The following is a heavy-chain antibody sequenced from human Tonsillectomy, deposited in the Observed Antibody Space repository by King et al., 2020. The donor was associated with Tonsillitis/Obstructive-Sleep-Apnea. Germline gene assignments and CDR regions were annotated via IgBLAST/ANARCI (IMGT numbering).Heavy chain of an antibody. CDR3: MMDVVAGPGAYFDY. V-gene: IGHV3-64D*06. J-gene: IGHJ4*02. CDR2: ISDGGST. D-gene: IGHD6-19*01. Sequence: VQLVESGGGLVQPGGSLRLSCSASGFTLSRSAMHWVRQAPGKGLEYVSTISDGGSTFYADSVKGRFTISRDNSKNTLYLQMSSLRAEDTAVYFCMMDVVAGPGAYFDYWGQGTLVTVSS. CDR1: GFTLSRSA.